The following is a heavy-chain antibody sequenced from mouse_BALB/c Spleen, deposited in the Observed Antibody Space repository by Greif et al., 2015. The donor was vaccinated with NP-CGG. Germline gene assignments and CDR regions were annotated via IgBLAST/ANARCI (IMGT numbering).Heavy chain of an antibody. Sequence: VQLQQSGAELVRPGVSVKISCKGSGYTFTDYAMHWVKQSHAKSLEWIGVISTYYGDXSYNQKFKGKATMTVDKSSSTAYMELARLTSEDSAIYYCARWDPATFSYAMDYWGQGTSVTVSS. V-gene: IGHV1S137*01. CDR1: GYTFTDYA. J-gene: IGHJ4*01. D-gene: IGHD1-2*01. CDR3: ARWDPATFSYAMDY. CDR2: ISTYYGDX.